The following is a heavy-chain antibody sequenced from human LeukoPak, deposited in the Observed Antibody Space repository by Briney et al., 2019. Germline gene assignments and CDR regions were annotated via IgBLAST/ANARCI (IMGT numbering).Heavy chain of an antibody. Sequence: SETLSLTCAVYGGSFSGYYWSWIRQPPGKGLEWIGEINHSGSTNYNPSLKSRVTISVDTSKNQFSLKLSSVTAADTAVYYCARFLGGSGSLNSWGQGTLVTVSS. CDR3: ARFLGGSGSLNS. J-gene: IGHJ5*02. CDR2: INHSGST. D-gene: IGHD3-10*01. CDR1: GGSFSGYY. V-gene: IGHV4-34*01.